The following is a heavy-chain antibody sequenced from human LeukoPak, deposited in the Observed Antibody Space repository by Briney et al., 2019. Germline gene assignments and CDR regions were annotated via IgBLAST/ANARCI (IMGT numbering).Heavy chain of an antibody. J-gene: IGHJ6*03. CDR3: ANGAFRLYYIDV. V-gene: IGHV3-11*04. CDR2: ISSSGVTI. CDR1: GFTFSDYY. D-gene: IGHD2-8*01. Sequence: PGGSLRLSCAASGFTFSDYYMNRIRQAPGKGLEWVSYISSSGVTIYYADSVKGRFTISRDNAKNSLYLQMNSLRAEDTAVYYCANGAFRLYYIDVWGKGTTVTVSS.